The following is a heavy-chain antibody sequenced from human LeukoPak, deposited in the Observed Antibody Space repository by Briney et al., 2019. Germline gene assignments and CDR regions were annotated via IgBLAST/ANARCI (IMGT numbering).Heavy chain of an antibody. CDR1: GFTFSSYA. D-gene: IGHD7-27*01. CDR3: AKDLGFYYYYGMDV. V-gene: IGHV3-23*01. CDR2: ISGSGGST. J-gene: IGHJ6*02. Sequence: PGGSLRLSCAASGFTFSSYAMSWVRQAPGKGLEWASAISGSGGSTYYADSVKGRFTISRDNSKNTLYLQMNSLRAEDTAVYYCAKDLGFYYYYGMDVWGQGTTVTVSS.